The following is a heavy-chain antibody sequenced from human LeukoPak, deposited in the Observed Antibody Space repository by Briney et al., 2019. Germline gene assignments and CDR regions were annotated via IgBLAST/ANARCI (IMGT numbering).Heavy chain of an antibody. D-gene: IGHD4-23*01. CDR2: IYYSGST. CDR3: ARDLSDGTVVTPGDY. Sequence: SETLSLTCTVSGGSISSSSYYWGWIRQPPGKGLEWIGSIYYSGSTYYNPSLKSRVTISVDTSKNQFSLKLSSVTAADTAVYYCARDLSDGTVVTPGDYWGQGTLVTVSS. J-gene: IGHJ4*02. V-gene: IGHV4-39*07. CDR1: GGSISSSSYY.